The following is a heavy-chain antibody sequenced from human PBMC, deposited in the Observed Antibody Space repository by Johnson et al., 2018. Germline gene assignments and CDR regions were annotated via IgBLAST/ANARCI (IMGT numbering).Heavy chain of an antibody. CDR1: GFTFSSYG. J-gene: IGHJ6*02. CDR3: ARGSYSRSSYYAYYHYYGMDV. V-gene: IGHV3-30*03. Sequence: VQLLESGGGVVQPGRSLRLSCAASGFTFSSYGMHWVRQAPGKGLEWVAVISYDGSNKYYAASVKGRFTISRNNSKNTLYLQMNRLRAEDTAGYYWARGSYSRSSYYAYYHYYGMDVWGQGTTVTVSS. CDR2: ISYDGSNK. D-gene: IGHD6-6*01.